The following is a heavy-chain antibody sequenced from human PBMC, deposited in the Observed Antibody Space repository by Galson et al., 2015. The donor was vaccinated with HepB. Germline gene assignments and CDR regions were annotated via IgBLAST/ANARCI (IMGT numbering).Heavy chain of an antibody. CDR1: GYTFTSYG. J-gene: IGHJ4*02. CDR2: ISAYNGNT. Sequence: SVKVSCKASGYTFTSYGISWVRQAPGQGLEWMGWISAYNGNTNYAQKLQGRVTMTTDTSTSTAYMELRSLRSDDTAVYYCARDLEPRWTTSTDLDPFDYWGQGTLVTVSS. CDR3: ARDLEPRWTTSTDLDPFDY. D-gene: IGHD4-23*01. V-gene: IGHV1-18*01.